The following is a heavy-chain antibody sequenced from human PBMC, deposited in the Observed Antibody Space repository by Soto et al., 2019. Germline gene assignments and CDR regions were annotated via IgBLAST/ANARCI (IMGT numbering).Heavy chain of an antibody. Sequence: ASVKVSCKASGYTFTSYYMHWVRQAPGQGLEWMGIINPSGGSTSYAQKFQGRVTMTRDTSTSTVYMELSSLRSEDTAVYYCARESLDIVVVPAAIFGYWGQGTLVTVSS. CDR1: GYTFTSYY. CDR3: ARESLDIVVVPAAIFGY. J-gene: IGHJ4*02. CDR2: INPSGGST. D-gene: IGHD2-2*02. V-gene: IGHV1-46*01.